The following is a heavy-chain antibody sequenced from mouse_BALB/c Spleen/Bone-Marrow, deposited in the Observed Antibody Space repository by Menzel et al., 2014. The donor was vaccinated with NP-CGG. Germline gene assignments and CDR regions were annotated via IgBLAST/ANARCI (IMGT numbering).Heavy chain of an antibody. Sequence: EVKLVESGGGLVQPGDSLRLSCATSGFTFXGYYMNWVRQPPGKALEWLGFIRNKANGYTTEYSASVKGRFTISRDNSQSILYRQMNTLRAEDSATYYCARDRGLTYFDYWGQGTTLTVSS. CDR2: IRNKANGYTT. D-gene: IGHD2-4*01. CDR3: ARDRGLTYFDY. V-gene: IGHV7-3*02. CDR1: GFTFXGYY. J-gene: IGHJ2*01.